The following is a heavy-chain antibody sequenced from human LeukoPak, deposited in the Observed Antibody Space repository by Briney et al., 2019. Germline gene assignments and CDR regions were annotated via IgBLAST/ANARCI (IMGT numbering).Heavy chain of an antibody. D-gene: IGHD6-13*01. Sequence: SETLSLTCTVSGGSISSYYGSWIRQTPGKGLEGIGYIYYSGTTNYNPSLASRGTISVDTSKNQFSLKLNSVTATDTAVYYCARSRGGSSWFNYFDSWGQGALVTVSS. CDR1: GGSISSYY. J-gene: IGHJ4*02. V-gene: IGHV4-59*08. CDR3: ARSRGGSSWFNYFDS. CDR2: IYYSGTT.